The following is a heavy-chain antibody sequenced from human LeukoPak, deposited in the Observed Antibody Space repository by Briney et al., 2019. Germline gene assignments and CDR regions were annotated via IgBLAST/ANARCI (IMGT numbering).Heavy chain of an antibody. CDR1: GFTFSSYA. Sequence: GGSLRLSCAASGFTFSSYAMSWVRQAPGKGLEWVSAISGSGGSTYYADSVKGRFTISRDNSKNTLYLQMNSLRAEDTAVYYCAKDRMITFGGVLPFGYWGQGTLVTVSS. D-gene: IGHD3-16*01. V-gene: IGHV3-23*01. J-gene: IGHJ4*02. CDR2: ISGSGGST. CDR3: AKDRMITFGGVLPFGY.